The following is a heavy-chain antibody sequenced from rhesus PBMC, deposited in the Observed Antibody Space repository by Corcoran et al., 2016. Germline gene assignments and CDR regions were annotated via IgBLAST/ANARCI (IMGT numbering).Heavy chain of an antibody. Sequence: EVQLVEHGGGLAPPGGYVIRTCAASGYSFRYPHTDWVRQAPGKGLDWISRIRKKTTSYTTESAASVKGRFTISRDDSKNTLFLQMTSLKTEDTAVYYCVRDSDYRFDVWGPGVLVTVSS. D-gene: IGHD4-11*01. V-gene: IGHV3-38*02. CDR3: VRDSDYRFDV. J-gene: IGHJ5-1*01. CDR1: GYSFRYPH. CDR2: IRKKTTSYTT.